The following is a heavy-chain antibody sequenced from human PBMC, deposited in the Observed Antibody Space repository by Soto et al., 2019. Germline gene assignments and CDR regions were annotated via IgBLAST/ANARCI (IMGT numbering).Heavy chain of an antibody. V-gene: IGHV3-21*01. CDR3: VIYLGLSSYRSVLGY. J-gene: IGHJ4*02. Sequence: GGSLRLSCTASGLSFSIYNLNWVRQAPGKGLEWVSSITDRSTYIYYADSVKGRFTISRDNAKNSLYLQMNSLTVEDTAVYYCVIYLGLSSYRSVLGYWGQGTLVTVSS. CDR1: GLSFSIYN. CDR2: ITDRSTYI. D-gene: IGHD3-10*01.